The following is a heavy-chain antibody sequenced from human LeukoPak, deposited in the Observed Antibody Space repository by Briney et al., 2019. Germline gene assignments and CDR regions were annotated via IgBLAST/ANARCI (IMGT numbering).Heavy chain of an antibody. CDR3: ARHGSGSQKDYYYGMDV. CDR2: ISSSGSTI. CDR1: GFTFSDYY. V-gene: IGHV3-11*01. Sequence: GGSLRLSCAASGFTFSDYYMSWIRQAPGKGLEWVSYISSSGSTIYYADSVKGRFTISRDNPKNSLYLQMNSLRAEDTAVYYCARHGSGSQKDYYYGMDVWGQGTTVTVSS. J-gene: IGHJ6*02. D-gene: IGHD3-10*01.